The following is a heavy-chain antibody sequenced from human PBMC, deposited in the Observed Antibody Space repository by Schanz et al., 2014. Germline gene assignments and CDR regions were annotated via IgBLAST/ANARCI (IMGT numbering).Heavy chain of an antibody. CDR2: LSSDESRK. J-gene: IGHJ4*02. D-gene: IGHD3-22*01. Sequence: ESGGGVVQPGGSLRLSCAASGFTFDPYAMHWLRQSPGKGLEWVAVLSSDESRKFYADSEKGRFTISRDNSENTLYLQMNSLRAEDTAVYYCAKQHGVIQQVSDYWGQGTLVTVSS. V-gene: IGHV3-30-3*02. CDR3: AKQHGVIQQVSDY. CDR1: GFTFDPYA.